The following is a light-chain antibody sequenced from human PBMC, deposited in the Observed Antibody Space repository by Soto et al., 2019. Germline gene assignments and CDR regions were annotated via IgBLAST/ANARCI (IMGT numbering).Light chain of an antibody. Sequence: DIQMTQSPSTLSASVGDRVTITCRASQSISGWLAWYQQKPGKAPKLLIYKASSLQSAVPSRFSGSGSGTEFTLTISSLQPDDCATYYCQQYNNYPYTFGQGTKLEIK. J-gene: IGKJ2*01. V-gene: IGKV1-5*03. CDR1: QSISGW. CDR2: KAS. CDR3: QQYNNYPYT.